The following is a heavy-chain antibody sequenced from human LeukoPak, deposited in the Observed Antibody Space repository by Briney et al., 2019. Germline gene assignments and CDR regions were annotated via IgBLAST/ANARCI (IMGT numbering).Heavy chain of an antibody. Sequence: GGSLRLSCAASGFTVSSNYMSWVRQAPGKGLEWVAVIWYDGTNKYYADSVKGRFTISRDSSRNTLYLQMNSLRAEDTAVYYCARAAYDNSGYLTLWGQGTLVTVSS. CDR1: GFTVSSNY. D-gene: IGHD3-22*01. CDR2: IWYDGTNK. V-gene: IGHV3-33*08. J-gene: IGHJ4*02. CDR3: ARAAYDNSGYLTL.